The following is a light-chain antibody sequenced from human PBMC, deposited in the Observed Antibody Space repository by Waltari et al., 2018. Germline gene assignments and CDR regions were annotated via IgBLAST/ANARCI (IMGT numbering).Light chain of an antibody. J-gene: IGKJ3*01. CDR3: QHRSNWPLT. CDR1: QSVSSY. CDR2: DAS. Sequence: EIVLTQSLATLSLSPGERATLSCRASQSVSSYLAWYQQKPGQAPRLLIYDASNRATGIPARFSGSGSGTDFTLTISSLEPEDFAVYYCQHRSNWPLTFGPGTKVDIK. V-gene: IGKV3-11*01.